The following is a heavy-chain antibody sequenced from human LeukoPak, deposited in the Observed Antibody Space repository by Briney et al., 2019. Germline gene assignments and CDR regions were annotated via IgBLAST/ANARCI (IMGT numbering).Heavy chain of an antibody. Sequence: GGSLRLSCSASGFTFSRYAMHWVRQAPGKGLEYVSAISNHGGSTYYADSVKGRFTISRGNSKNTLYLQMSSLRAEDTAVYYCVKDLDNHYYQTLFDYWGQGTLVTVSS. V-gene: IGHV3-64D*06. CDR3: VKDLDNHYYQTLFDY. CDR1: GFTFSRYA. D-gene: IGHD1-14*01. CDR2: ISNHGGST. J-gene: IGHJ4*02.